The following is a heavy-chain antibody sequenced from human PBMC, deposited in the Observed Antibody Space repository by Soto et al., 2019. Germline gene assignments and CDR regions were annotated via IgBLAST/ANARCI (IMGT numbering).Heavy chain of an antibody. V-gene: IGHV4-59*01. CDR1: GGSMITYY. Sequence: SETLSLTCTVSGGSMITYYWNWMRQPPGKGLQWIGYTYYSGSTTYNPSLKSRVTISVDSSKNQFSLKLDSVTPADTAVYYCARVRGTAGKRYFDYWGPGTLVTVSS. CDR2: TYYSGST. CDR3: ARVRGTAGKRYFDY. D-gene: IGHD6-13*01. J-gene: IGHJ4*02.